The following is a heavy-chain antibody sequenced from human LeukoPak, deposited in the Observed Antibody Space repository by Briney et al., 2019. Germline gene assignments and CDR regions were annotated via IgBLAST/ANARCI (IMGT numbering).Heavy chain of an antibody. Sequence: PSETLSLTCTVSGGSISSYCWSWIRQPPGKGLEWIGDIYYSGSTNYNPSLKSRVTISVDTSKNQFSLKLSSVTAADTAVYYCARDSGGAADYWGQGTLVTVSS. V-gene: IGHV4-59*12. D-gene: IGHD3-10*01. CDR3: ARDSGGAADY. CDR1: GGSISSYC. CDR2: IYYSGST. J-gene: IGHJ4*02.